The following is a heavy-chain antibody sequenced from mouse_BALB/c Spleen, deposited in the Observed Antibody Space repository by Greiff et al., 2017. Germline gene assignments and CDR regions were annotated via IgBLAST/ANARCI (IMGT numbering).Heavy chain of an antibody. CDR1: GYTFTSYW. D-gene: IGHD1-1*01. V-gene: IGHV1-5*01. CDR3: TRNYGSSYLDY. CDR2: IYPGNSDT. J-gene: IGHJ2*01. Sequence: EVQLQESGTVLARPGASVKMSCKASGYTFTSYWMHWVKQRPGQGLEWIGAIYPGNSDTSYNQKFKGKAKLTAVTSTSTAYMELSSLTNEDSAVYYCTRNYGSSYLDYWGQGTTLTVSS.